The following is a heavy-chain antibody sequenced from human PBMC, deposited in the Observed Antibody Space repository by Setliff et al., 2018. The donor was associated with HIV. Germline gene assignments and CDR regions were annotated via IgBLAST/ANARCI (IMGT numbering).Heavy chain of an antibody. CDR2: INSDGSST. Sequence: GGSLRLSCAASGFTFSSDWMHWVRQAPGKGLVWVSRINSDGSSTSYEDSVKGRFTISRDNAKNTLYLQMNSLRAEDTAVYYCARGGSSLDTDYGGQGMLVTVSS. V-gene: IGHV3-74*01. D-gene: IGHD5-18*01. CDR1: GFTFSSDW. CDR3: ARGGSSLDTDY. J-gene: IGHJ4*02.